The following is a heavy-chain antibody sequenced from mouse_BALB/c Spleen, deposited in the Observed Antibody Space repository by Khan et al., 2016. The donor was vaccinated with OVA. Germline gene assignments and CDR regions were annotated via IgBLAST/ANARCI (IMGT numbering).Heavy chain of an antibody. CDR1: GYTFTDYN. V-gene: IGHV1-18*01. J-gene: IGHJ2*01. CDR2: ITPNNGGT. Sequence: VRLQQSGPELVKPGASVKISCKASGYTFTDYNMDWVKQSHGKSLEWIGDITPNNGGTIYNQKFKGKATLTVDKSSSTAYMELRSLTSEDTAVYYCTRGGHGGPFDYWGQGTTLTVSS. D-gene: IGHD1-1*02. CDR3: TRGGHGGPFDY.